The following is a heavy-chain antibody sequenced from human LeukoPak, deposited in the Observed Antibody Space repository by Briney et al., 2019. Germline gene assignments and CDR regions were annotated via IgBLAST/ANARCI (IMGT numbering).Heavy chain of an antibody. CDR1: GFTFSSYA. CDR2: ISGSGGST. D-gene: IGHD3-22*01. Sequence: PGGSLRLSCAASGFTFSSYAMSWVRQAPGKGLEWVSAISGSGGSTYYADSVKGRFTISRDNSKNTLYLQMNSLRAEDTAVYYCAKVRGRITVIQYYFDYWGQGTLVTVSS. CDR3: AKVRGRITVIQYYFDY. V-gene: IGHV3-23*01. J-gene: IGHJ4*02.